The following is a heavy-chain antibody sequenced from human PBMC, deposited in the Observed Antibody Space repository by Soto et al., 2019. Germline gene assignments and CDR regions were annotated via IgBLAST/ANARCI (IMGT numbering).Heavy chain of an antibody. CDR1: GFTFSSYG. D-gene: IGHD6-25*01. J-gene: IGHJ6*02. V-gene: IGHV3-30*18. CDR3: AKDQMAARDSYYYYYGMDV. Sequence: GGSLRLSCAASGFTFSSYGMHWVRQAPGKGLEWVAVISYDGSNKYYADSVKGRFTISRDNSKNTLYLQMDSPRAEDTAVYYCAKDQMAARDSYYYYYGMDVWGQGTTVTVSS. CDR2: ISYDGSNK.